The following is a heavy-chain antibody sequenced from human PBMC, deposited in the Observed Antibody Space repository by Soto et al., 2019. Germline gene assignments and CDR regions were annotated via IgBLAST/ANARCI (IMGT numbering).Heavy chain of an antibody. J-gene: IGHJ4*02. D-gene: IGHD1-1*01. Sequence: QVQLVQSGAEVKKPGASVKVSCKTSGYTFNIYGISWVRQAPGQGLEWMVWISAYDGRPNDAQNFQGRVTMTTDTSTTTAYVALRSLRSDDTDVYYCARQETVAPTGADSWGQGTLVTVSS. CDR3: ARQETVAPTGADS. V-gene: IGHV1-18*01. CDR2: ISAYDGRP. CDR1: GYTFNIYG.